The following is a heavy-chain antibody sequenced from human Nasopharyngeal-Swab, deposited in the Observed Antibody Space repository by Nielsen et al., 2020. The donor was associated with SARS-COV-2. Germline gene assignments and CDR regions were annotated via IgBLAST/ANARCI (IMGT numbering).Heavy chain of an antibody. D-gene: IGHD3-22*01. Sequence: KVSFKGSGYRFISYWIGWVRQMPGKGLEWMGIIYPGDSDTRYSPSFQGQVTISADKSISTAYLQWSSLKASDTAMYYCARTAIEGGYYRGDAFDIWGQGTMVTVSS. V-gene: IGHV5-51*01. CDR1: GYRFISYW. CDR3: ARTAIEGGYYRGDAFDI. J-gene: IGHJ3*02. CDR2: IYPGDSDT.